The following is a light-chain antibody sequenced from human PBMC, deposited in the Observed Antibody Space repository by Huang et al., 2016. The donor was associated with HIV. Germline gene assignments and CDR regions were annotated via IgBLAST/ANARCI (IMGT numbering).Light chain of an antibody. CDR3: QQYSSYPYT. V-gene: IGKV1-16*02. CDR2: AAS. Sequence: DIQMTQSPSSLSASVGDTVTIPCRASQYINNYLAWFQKKPGRAPQSLIDAASILQSGVPSHFSGSGSGTDFSLTISRLQPEDFATYYCQQYSSYPYTFGQGTNLEIK. J-gene: IGKJ2*01. CDR1: QYINNY.